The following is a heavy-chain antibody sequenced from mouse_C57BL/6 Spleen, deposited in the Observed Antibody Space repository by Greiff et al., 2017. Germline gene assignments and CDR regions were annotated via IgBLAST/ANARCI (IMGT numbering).Heavy chain of an antibody. V-gene: IGHV3-6*01. J-gene: IGHJ4*01. CDR2: ISYDGSN. D-gene: IGHD1-1*01. CDR3: ARSDYGRAMDY. Sequence: EVQLQESGPGLVKPSQSLSLTCSVTGYSITSGYYWNWIRQFPGNKLEWMGYISYDGSNNYNPSLKNRISITRDTSKNQFFLKLNSVTTEDTATYYCARSDYGRAMDYWGQGTSVTVSS. CDR1: GYSITSGYY.